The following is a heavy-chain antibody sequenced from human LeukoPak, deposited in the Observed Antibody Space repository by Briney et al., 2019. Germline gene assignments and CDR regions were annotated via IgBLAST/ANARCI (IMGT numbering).Heavy chain of an antibody. Sequence: PGGSLRLSCAASGFTVSSNYMSWVRQAPGKGLEWVSVIYSGGSTYYADSVKGRFTISRDNSKNTLYLQMNSLRAEDTAVYYCAKHCSSTSCYGAFDIWGQGTMVTVSS. CDR2: IYSGGST. CDR3: AKHCSSTSCYGAFDI. V-gene: IGHV3-53*01. D-gene: IGHD2-2*01. J-gene: IGHJ3*02. CDR1: GFTVSSNY.